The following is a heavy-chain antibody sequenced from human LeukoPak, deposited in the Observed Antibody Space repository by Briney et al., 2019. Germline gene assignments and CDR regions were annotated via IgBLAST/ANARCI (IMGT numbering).Heavy chain of an antibody. D-gene: IGHD3-9*01. CDR2: ISSSSSSI. V-gene: IGHV3-21*01. J-gene: IGHJ4*02. Sequence: PGRSPRLSCAASGFTFSSYSTNSVRQAPGKGLEWVSSISSSSSSIYYADSVKRRFTLSRDNAKNSLYLQMHGLRAEDAAVYYCARVANYGILSGYKDYWGQGTLVTVSS. CDR3: ARVANYGILSGYKDY. CDR1: GFTFSSYS.